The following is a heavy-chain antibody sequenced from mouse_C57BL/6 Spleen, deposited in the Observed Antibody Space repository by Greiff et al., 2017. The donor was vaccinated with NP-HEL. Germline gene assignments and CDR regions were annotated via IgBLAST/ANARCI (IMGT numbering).Heavy chain of an antibody. CDR3: TRDYDYDWFAY. Sequence: QVQLQQSGAELVRPGASVTLSCKASGYTFTDYEMHWVKQTPVHGLEWIGAIDPETGGTAYNQKFKGKAILTADKSPSTAYMELRSLTSEDSAVYYCTRDYDYDWFAYWGQGTLVTVSA. CDR2: IDPETGGT. J-gene: IGHJ3*01. CDR1: GYTFTDYE. D-gene: IGHD2-4*01. V-gene: IGHV1-15*01.